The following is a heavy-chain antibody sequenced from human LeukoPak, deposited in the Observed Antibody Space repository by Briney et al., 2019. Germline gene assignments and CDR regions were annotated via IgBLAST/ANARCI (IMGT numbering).Heavy chain of an antibody. CDR3: AKARIPSGNGYYSD. Sequence: GGSLRLSCAASGFTFSSYAMSWVRQAPGKGLEWASDISGSGDNTYYADSVKGRFTISRDNSKNTLYLQMNSLRAEDTAVYYCAKARIPSGNGYYSDWGQGTLVTVSS. V-gene: IGHV3-23*01. J-gene: IGHJ4*02. CDR1: GFTFSSYA. CDR2: ISGSGDNT. D-gene: IGHD3-22*01.